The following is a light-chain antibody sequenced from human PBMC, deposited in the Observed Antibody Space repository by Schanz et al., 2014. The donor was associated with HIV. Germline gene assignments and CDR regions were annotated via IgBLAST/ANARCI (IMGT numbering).Light chain of an antibody. CDR2: SNN. CDR1: SSNIGSNT. Sequence: QSVLTQPPSASGTPGQRVTISCSGSSSNIGSNTVTWYQQLPGMAPKLLIYSNNQRPSGVPDRFSGSKSGTSASLAISGLRSEDEADYYCAAWDDSLSGWVFGGGTKLTVL. CDR3: AAWDDSLSGWV. J-gene: IGLJ3*02. V-gene: IGLV1-44*01.